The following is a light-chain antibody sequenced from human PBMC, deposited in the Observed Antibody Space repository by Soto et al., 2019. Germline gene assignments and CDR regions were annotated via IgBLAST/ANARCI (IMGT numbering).Light chain of an antibody. CDR2: DAS. CDR1: QSVSSY. CDR3: QQRSNWQGFT. Sequence: EIVLTQSPATLSLSPGERATLSCRASQSVSSYLAWYQQKPGQAPRLLIYDASNRATGIPARFSGSGSGTDFTLTISSLEPEYFAVYYCQQRSNWQGFTFGPGTKVDIK. V-gene: IGKV3-11*01. J-gene: IGKJ3*01.